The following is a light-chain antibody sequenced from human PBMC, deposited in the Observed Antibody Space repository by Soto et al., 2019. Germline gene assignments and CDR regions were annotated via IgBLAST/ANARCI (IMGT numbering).Light chain of an antibody. CDR1: QNIVNY. CDR3: QQSYSVPLS. CDR2: AAS. V-gene: IGKV1-39*01. Sequence: EIQMTQSPSSLSASVGDRVTMTCRASQNIVNYLNWYQRKPGKAPQLLIYAASSLQSGVPSRFSGSGSGTDFTLTISSLQPEDFATFYCQQSYSVPLSFGGGTKVDIK. J-gene: IGKJ4*01.